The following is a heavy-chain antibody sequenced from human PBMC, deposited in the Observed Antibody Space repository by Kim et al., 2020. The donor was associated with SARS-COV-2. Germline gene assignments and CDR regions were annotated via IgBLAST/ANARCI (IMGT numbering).Heavy chain of an antibody. V-gene: IGHV3-23*01. J-gene: IGHJ2*01. Sequence: YADSVKGRFNISRDNSHNNLDLRRRSLSAEDTAIYYCAKPRPRWYFELWGRGTLVTVSS. D-gene: IGHD6-6*01. CDR3: AKPRPRWYFEL.